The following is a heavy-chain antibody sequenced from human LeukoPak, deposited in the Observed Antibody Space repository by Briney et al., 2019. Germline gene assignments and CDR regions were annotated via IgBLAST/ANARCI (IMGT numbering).Heavy chain of an antibody. D-gene: IGHD6-13*01. J-gene: IGHJ4*02. Sequence: GASVKVSCKASGYTFTGYYMHWVRQAPGQGLEWMGWINPNSGGTNYAQKFQGRVTMTRDTSISTAYMELSRLRSDDTAVYYCARVSVGRSIAAAADYWGQGTLVTVSS. V-gene: IGHV1-2*02. CDR1: GYTFTGYY. CDR3: ARVSVGRSIAAAADY. CDR2: INPNSGGT.